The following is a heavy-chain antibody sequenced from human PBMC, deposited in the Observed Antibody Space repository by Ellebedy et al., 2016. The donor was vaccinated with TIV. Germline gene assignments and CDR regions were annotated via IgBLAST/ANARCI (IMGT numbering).Heavy chain of an antibody. V-gene: IGHV4-61*05. D-gene: IGHD6-19*01. J-gene: IGHJ6*02. CDR3: VRLGLRSSGTYGGDV. CDR2: IYSSGST. Sequence: MPSETLSLTCTVSGGSISSSSYYWGWIRQPPGKGLEFIGYIYSSGSTSYNPSLKSRVTISIDTSKNQFSLQLKSMTAADTAVYYCVRLGLRSSGTYGGDVWGQGTTVTVSS. CDR1: GGSISSSSYY.